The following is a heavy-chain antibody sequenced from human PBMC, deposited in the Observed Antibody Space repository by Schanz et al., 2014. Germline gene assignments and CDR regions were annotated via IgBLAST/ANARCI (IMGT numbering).Heavy chain of an antibody. V-gene: IGHV1-18*01. Sequence: QVQLVQSGDEVKKPGASVKVSCKTSGYTFSDYGITWVRQAPGQGPEFMGWISTFRNEDTNSAQRFQGRLSMTTDTATSAAYMELRSLRSDDTAVYYCARGFDFWDRWGQGTLVIVSS. J-gene: IGHJ4*02. CDR2: ISTFRNEDT. CDR1: GYTFSDYG. D-gene: IGHD3-3*01. CDR3: ARGFDFWDR.